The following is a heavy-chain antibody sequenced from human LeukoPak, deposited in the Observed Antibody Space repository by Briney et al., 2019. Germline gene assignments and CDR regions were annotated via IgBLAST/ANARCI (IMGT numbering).Heavy chain of an antibody. CDR3: ARQSYRGSYLLYWFDP. CDR2: INPSVGST. Sequence: ASVKVPCKASGYTFGSYYMNWVRQAPGQGLEWVGIINPSVGSTSYAQKLQGRVTMTRDTSTSTVYMELSSLRSEDTAVYYCARQSYRGSYLLYWFDPWGQGTLVTVSS. CDR1: GYTFGSYY. V-gene: IGHV1-46*01. J-gene: IGHJ5*02. D-gene: IGHD1-26*01.